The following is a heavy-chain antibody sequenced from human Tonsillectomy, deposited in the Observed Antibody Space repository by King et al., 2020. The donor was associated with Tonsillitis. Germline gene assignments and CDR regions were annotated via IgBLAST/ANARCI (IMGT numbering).Heavy chain of an antibody. CDR1: GYSFTSYW. CDR3: ARMGYRILLYFDY. Sequence: QLVQSGAEVKKPGESLKISCKGSGYSFTSYWIGWVRQMPGKGLEWMGSIYPGESDTRYSPPFQGQVTISADKSISTAYLQWSSLKASYTAMYYCARMGYRILLYFDYWGQGTLVTVSS. D-gene: IGHD6-13*01. J-gene: IGHJ4*02. CDR2: IYPGESDT. V-gene: IGHV5-51*01.